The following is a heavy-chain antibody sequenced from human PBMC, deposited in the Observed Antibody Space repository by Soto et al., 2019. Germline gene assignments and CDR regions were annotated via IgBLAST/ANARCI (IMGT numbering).Heavy chain of an antibody. J-gene: IGHJ4*02. CDR3: ARIRGYSYGYLDY. CDR1: GGSISSGDYY. Sequence: SETLSLTCTVSGGSISSGDYYWGWIRQPPGKGLEWIGSIYYSGSTYYSPSLKSRVTISVDTSKNQFSLKLISVTAADTAVYYCARIRGYSYGYLDYWGQGTLVTVSS. D-gene: IGHD5-18*01. V-gene: IGHV4-39*01. CDR2: IYYSGST.